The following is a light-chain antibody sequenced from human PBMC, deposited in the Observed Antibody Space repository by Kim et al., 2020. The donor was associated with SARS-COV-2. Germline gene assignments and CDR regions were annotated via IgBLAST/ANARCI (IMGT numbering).Light chain of an antibody. CDR1: SLRSYY. CDR3: NSRDSNDNVV. V-gene: IGLV3-19*01. CDR2: GKS. J-gene: IGLJ2*01. Sequence: ALGKTVSVTCQGDSLRSYYATWYQQKPGQAPILVIYGKSHRPSGIPDRFSGSSSGNTASLTITGTQAGDEADYYCNSRDSNDNVVFGGGTQLTVL.